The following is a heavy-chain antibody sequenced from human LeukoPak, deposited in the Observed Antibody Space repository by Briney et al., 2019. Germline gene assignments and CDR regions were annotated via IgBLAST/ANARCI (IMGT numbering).Heavy chain of an antibody. V-gene: IGHV3-21*01. CDR3: ARDASGSSIGLIDF. CDR2: ISTSSTYI. CDR1: EFTLRSYS. J-gene: IGHJ4*02. Sequence: GGSLRLSCVASEFTLRSYSMHWVRQAPGKGLEWVSYISTSSTYIYYADSVMGQFTISRDNAKNSLYLHMSSLRAEDTAVYYCARDASGSSIGLIDFWGQGTLVTVSS. D-gene: IGHD1-26*01.